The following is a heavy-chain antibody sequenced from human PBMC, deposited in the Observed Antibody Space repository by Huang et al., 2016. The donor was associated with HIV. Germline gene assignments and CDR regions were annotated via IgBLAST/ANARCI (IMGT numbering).Heavy chain of an antibody. CDR1: GYSFTSSD. J-gene: IGHJ4*02. CDR2: MDPNSGNP. Sequence: VQLVQSGAEVKKPGASVKVSCKASGYSFTSSDIHWVRQAPGQGLEWIGWMDPNSGNPGYAQKFQTRVTMTRNTSISTAYMELSNLRSDDTGVYYCATPKYSSTVAVDYWGQGTLVSVSS. V-gene: IGHV1-8*01. CDR3: ATPKYSSTVAVDY. D-gene: IGHD6-13*01.